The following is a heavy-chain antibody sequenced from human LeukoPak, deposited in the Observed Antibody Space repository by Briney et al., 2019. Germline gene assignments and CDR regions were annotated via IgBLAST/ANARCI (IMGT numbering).Heavy chain of an antibody. J-gene: IGHJ4*02. D-gene: IGHD1-26*01. V-gene: IGHV4-59*01. CDR3: ARGRGGSYFEPFDY. CDR1: GGSIENYY. CDR2: IYYTGRT. Sequence: SETLSLTCSVSGGSIENYYWSWIRQSPGKGLEWIGYIYYTGRTNYNPSLKSRVTISVDTSKNQFSLKLSSVTAADTAVYYCARGRGGSYFEPFDYWGQGTLVTVSS.